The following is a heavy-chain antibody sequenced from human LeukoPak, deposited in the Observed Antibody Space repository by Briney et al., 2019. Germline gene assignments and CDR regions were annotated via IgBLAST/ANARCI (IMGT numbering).Heavy chain of an antibody. CDR3: ARAARPFYNWSDP. Sequence: ASVKVSRKASGYTFTSYGVSWVRQAPGQGLEWMGWISAYNGNTNYAQKLQGRVTMTTDTSTSTAYMELRSLRSDDTAVYYCARAARPFYNWSDPWGQGTLVTVSS. J-gene: IGHJ5*02. CDR2: ISAYNGNT. D-gene: IGHD6-6*01. CDR1: GYTFTSYG. V-gene: IGHV1-18*01.